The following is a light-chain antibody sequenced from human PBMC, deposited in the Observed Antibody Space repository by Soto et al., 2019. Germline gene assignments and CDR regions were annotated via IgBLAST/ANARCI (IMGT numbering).Light chain of an antibody. J-gene: IGKJ2*02. CDR2: AAS. CDR1: QSISNY. CDR3: QQGHNTPRT. V-gene: IGKV1-39*01. Sequence: DIQMTQSPSSLSASVGDRVTITCRASQSISNYLNWYQQKPGKAPKLLIYAASSLQSGVPSRFSGSGSGTDFTLTISSLQPEDFATYYCQQGHNTPRTFGQGTKLEIK.